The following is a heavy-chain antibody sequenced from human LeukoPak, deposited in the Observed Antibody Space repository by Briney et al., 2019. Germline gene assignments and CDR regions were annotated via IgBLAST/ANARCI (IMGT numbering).Heavy chain of an antibody. CDR3: ARGGQWELPYYFDY. J-gene: IGHJ4*02. D-gene: IGHD1-26*01. V-gene: IGHV3-21*01. CDR2: ISSSSSHI. CDR1: GFTFSSYS. Sequence: GGSLRLSCAASGFTFSSYSMNWVRQAPGKGLEWVSSISSSSSHIYYADSVKGRFTISRDNAKNSLYLQMNSLRAEDTAVYYCARGGQWELPYYFDYWGQGTLVTVSS.